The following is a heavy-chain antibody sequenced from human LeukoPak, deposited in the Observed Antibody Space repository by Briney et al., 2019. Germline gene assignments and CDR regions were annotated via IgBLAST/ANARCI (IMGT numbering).Heavy chain of an antibody. V-gene: IGHV1-2*02. CDR3: ARALSVGGHFDP. CDR2: INPKNGGT. J-gene: IGHJ5*02. CDR1: GYTFTDHY. D-gene: IGHD2-15*01. Sequence: GASVKVSCKASGYTFTDHYIHWVRQARGQGLEWMGWINPKNGGTKYSQNFQGRVTMTRDTSISTAYMELSRLRSDDTAVYYCARALSVGGHFDPWGQGALVTVSS.